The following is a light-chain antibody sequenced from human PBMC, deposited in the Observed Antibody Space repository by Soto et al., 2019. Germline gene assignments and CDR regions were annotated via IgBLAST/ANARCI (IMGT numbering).Light chain of an antibody. CDR2: GAS. V-gene: IGKV3-20*01. CDR3: QQYESSPPYT. J-gene: IGKJ2*01. Sequence: EIVLTQSPGTLSLSPGERATLSCRASQSVSSSYLAWYQQKPGQAPRLLIYGASSRATGIPDMSSGSGSGTDFTLTISRLEPEDVAVYYCQQYESSPPYTLGPGTKREIK. CDR1: QSVSSSY.